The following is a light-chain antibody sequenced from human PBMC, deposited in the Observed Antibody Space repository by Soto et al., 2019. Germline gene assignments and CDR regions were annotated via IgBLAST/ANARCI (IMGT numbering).Light chain of an antibody. CDR1: QRCSSN. Sequence: EIVMTQSPATLSVSTGERATLACRASQRCSSNLAGYQQKPGQAPRLLIYGASTRATGIPARFSGSGSGTECTLTLSRLQSEDFAVYYCQQYNNWPPYTFGQATKLEIK. V-gene: IGKV3-15*01. CDR2: GAS. CDR3: QQYNNWPPYT. J-gene: IGKJ2*01.